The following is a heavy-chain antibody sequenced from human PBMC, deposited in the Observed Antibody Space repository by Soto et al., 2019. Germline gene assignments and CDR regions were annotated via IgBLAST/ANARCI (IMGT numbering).Heavy chain of an antibody. CDR3: TGPEYSSSWYLLDY. J-gene: IGHJ4*02. CDR2: ISYDGSNK. V-gene: IGHV3-30-3*01. Sequence: PGGSLRLSCAASGFTFSSYAMHWVSLAPGKGLERVAVISYDGSNKYYADSVKGRFTISRDNSKNTLYLQMNSLRAEDTAVYYCTGPEYSSSWYLLDYWGQGTLVTVS. CDR1: GFTFSSYA. D-gene: IGHD6-13*01.